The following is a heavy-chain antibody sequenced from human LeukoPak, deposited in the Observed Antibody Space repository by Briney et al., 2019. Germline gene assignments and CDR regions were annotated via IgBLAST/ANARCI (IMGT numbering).Heavy chain of an antibody. CDR2: IKSDGSSS. CDR3: ASGGSGGNGY. J-gene: IGHJ4*02. Sequence: SGGSLRLSCAASGFTFSRYGMHWVRQAPGKGLVWVSGIKSDGSSSRYADSVKGRFTISRDNAKNTLFLQMNSLRAEDTAVYYCASGGSGGNGYWGQGTLVTVSS. D-gene: IGHD3-16*01. CDR1: GFTFSRYG. V-gene: IGHV3-74*01.